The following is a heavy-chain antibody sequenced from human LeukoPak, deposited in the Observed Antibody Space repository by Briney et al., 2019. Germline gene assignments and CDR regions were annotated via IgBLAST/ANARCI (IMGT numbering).Heavy chain of an antibody. J-gene: IGHJ4*02. D-gene: IGHD2-15*01. CDR2: IYPGESDT. CDR1: GSPSTSYW. Sequence: GAPLKISCKGSGSPSTSYWIGGVRQMPGKGLEWMGIIYPGESDTRYSPSFQGQVTISADKSISTAYLQWSSLKASDTAMYYCASLVGYCSGGSCYANYFDYWGQGTLVTVSS. CDR3: ASLVGYCSGGSCYANYFDY. V-gene: IGHV5-51*01.